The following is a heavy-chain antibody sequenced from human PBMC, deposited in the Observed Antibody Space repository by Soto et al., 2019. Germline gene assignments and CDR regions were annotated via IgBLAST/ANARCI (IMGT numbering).Heavy chain of an antibody. CDR3: AIDVSTGTSSLHFDAFDI. J-gene: IGHJ3*02. CDR2: IKKDGSKI. D-gene: IGHD2-2*01. CDR1: GFSFGSSW. V-gene: IGHV3-7*05. Sequence: EVQLVESGGGLVQPGGSLRLSCAASGFSFGSSWMTWVRQAPGKGLEWVATIKKDGSKISSLLSVRGRFTISTDNAKNLLYLEMNSQGADESALYNCAIDVSTGTSSLHFDAFDIGGRATMFTISS.